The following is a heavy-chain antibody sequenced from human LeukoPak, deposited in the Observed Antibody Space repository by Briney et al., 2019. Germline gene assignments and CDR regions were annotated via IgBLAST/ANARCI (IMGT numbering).Heavy chain of an antibody. Sequence: GGSLKLSCEVSGFTFSSYWMHWVRQAPGKGLVWVSRINSDGSSIGYADSVKGRFTISRDNAKNTLYLQMNSLRAEDTAVYYCARDRLYKAFDYWGQGTLVTVSS. CDR1: GFTFSSYW. CDR3: ARDRLYKAFDY. D-gene: IGHD3-16*01. V-gene: IGHV3-74*01. J-gene: IGHJ4*02. CDR2: INSDGSSI.